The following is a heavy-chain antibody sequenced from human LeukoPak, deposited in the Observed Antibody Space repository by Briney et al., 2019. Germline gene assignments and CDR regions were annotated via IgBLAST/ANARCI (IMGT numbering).Heavy chain of an antibody. CDR2: ISSSGSTI. CDR1: GFTFSSYE. D-gene: IGHD3-10*01. Sequence: GGSLRLSCAVSGFTFSSYEMNWVRQAPGKGLEWVSYISSSGSTIYYADSVKGRFTISRDNAKNTVFLQMSSLRAEDTALYYCARKSASGNYPLDYWGQGTLVTVSS. J-gene: IGHJ4*02. V-gene: IGHV3-48*03. CDR3: ARKSASGNYPLDY.